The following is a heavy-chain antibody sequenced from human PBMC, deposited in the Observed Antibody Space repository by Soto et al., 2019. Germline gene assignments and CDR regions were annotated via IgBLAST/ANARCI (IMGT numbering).Heavy chain of an antibody. CDR1: GGIFSSNA. J-gene: IGHJ4*02. D-gene: IGHD5-18*01. CDR3: ATGGRAYSSAPRCYFEY. Sequence: QVQLVQSGAEVKKPGSSVKVSCQASGGIFSSNAISWVRQAPGQGLEWMGGILPIFDTTHYAQKFQGRVTITADESTSTAYMELSRLKSEDTALYSCATGGRAYSSAPRCYFEYWGQGTLVTVSS. CDR2: ILPIFDTT. V-gene: IGHV1-69*01.